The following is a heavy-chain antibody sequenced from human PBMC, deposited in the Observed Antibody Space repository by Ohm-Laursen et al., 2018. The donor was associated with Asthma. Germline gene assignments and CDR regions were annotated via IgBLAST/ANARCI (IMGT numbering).Heavy chain of an antibody. D-gene: IGHD4-23*01. Sequence: ASVKVSCKASGYTFTSYDINWVRQATGQGLEWMGWMNPNSGNTDYERKFQGRVTMTRNTSISTAYLELSSLSSEDTAVYYCARLGYGGNSGFDYWGQGTLVTVSS. CDR3: ARLGYGGNSGFDY. V-gene: IGHV1-8*01. J-gene: IGHJ4*02. CDR1: GYTFTSYD. CDR2: MNPNSGNT.